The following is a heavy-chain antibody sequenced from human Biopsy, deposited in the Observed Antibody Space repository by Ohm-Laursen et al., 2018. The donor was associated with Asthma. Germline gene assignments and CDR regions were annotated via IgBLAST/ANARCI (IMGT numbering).Heavy chain of an antibody. V-gene: IGHV4-31*03. Sequence: SETLSLTCTVSYGSITSGGYYWTWIRQHPGKGLEWIGYISHSGSTYFNPSLKSRVTISLDTTKTQFSLKLSSVTAADTALYYCARAQAAQYYYGMDVWGQGTTVIVSS. CDR2: ISHSGST. D-gene: IGHD6-6*01. CDR1: YGSITSGGYY. J-gene: IGHJ6*02. CDR3: ARAQAAQYYYGMDV.